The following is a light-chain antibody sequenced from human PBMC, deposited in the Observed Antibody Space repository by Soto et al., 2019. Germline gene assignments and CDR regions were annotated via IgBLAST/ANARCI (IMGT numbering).Light chain of an antibody. J-gene: IGKJ1*01. CDR3: QQYNNWPRT. CDR2: GAS. CDR1: QSVSSN. V-gene: IGKV3-15*01. Sequence: EIVMTQSPATLSVSPGERATLSCRASQSVSSNLAWYQQKPGQAPRLLIYGASTRATGIPARFSGSGSGTEFTLPISSLQSEDFAVYNCQQYNNWPRTFGQGTKVEIK.